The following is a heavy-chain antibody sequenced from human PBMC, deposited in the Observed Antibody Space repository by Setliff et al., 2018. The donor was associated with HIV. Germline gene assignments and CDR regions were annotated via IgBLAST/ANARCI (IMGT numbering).Heavy chain of an antibody. V-gene: IGHV5-51*01. Sequence: PGESLKIYCKGSGYTFSDYWLGWVRQMPGKGLEWMGIIYPGDSDTTYSPSFQGQVTISADKSISTAYLQWSSLKASDTAMYYCARHTRQLEFLEWLSPHYYHYYYMDVWGQGTTVTVSS. CDR3: ARHTRQLEFLEWLSPHYYHYYYMDV. CDR1: GYTFSDYW. D-gene: IGHD3-3*01. J-gene: IGHJ6*03. CDR2: IYPGDSDT.